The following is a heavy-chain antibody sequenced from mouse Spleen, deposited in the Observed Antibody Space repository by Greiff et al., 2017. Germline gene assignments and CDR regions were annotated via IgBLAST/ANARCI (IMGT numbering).Heavy chain of an antibody. CDR2: IDPSDSYT. J-gene: IGHJ3*01. Sequence: QVQLQQPGAELVMPGASVKLSCKASGYTFTSYWMHWVKQRPGQGLEWIGEIDPSDSYTNYNQKFKGKATLTVDKSSSTAYMQLSSLTSEDSAVYYCAIYGDYLAGFAYWGQGTLVTVSA. D-gene: IGHD2-13*01. CDR3: AIYGDYLAGFAY. V-gene: IGHV1-69*01. CDR1: GYTFTSYW.